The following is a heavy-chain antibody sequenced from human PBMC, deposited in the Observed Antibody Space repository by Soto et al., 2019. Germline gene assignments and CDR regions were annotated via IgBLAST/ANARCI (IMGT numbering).Heavy chain of an antibody. CDR2: IIPIFGTA. V-gene: IGHV1-69*13. CDR3: ARDGAVESSWFDP. Sequence: SVKVSCKASGGTFSSYAISWVRQAPGQGLEWMGWIIPIFGTANYAQKFQGRVTITADESTSTAYMELSSLRSEDTAVYYCARDGAVESSWFDPWGQGXLVTVSS. D-gene: IGHD6-19*01. CDR1: GGTFSSYA. J-gene: IGHJ5*02.